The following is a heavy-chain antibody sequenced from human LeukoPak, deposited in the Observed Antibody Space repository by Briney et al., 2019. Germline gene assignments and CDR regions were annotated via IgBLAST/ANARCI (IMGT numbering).Heavy chain of an antibody. CDR2: IKSKTDGRTT. CDR3: TTDRFS. Sequence: GGSLRLSCAASGFTFSNAWMSWVRQAPGKGLEWVARIKSKTDGRTTDYAAPVKGRFTISRDDSISTLSLQMSSLKTEDTAVYYCTTDRFSWGQGILVTVSS. J-gene: IGHJ5*02. V-gene: IGHV3-15*01. CDR1: GFTFSNAW.